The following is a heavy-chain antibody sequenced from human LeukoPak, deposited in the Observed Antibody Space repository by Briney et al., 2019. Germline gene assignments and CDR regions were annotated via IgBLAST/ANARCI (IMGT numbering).Heavy chain of an antibody. D-gene: IGHD3-16*01. J-gene: IGHJ6*02. CDR3: ARGGGLDV. CDR1: GFTFSSYW. CDR2: MNHNGNVN. V-gene: IGHV3-7*03. Sequence: GGSLRLSCAASGFTFSSYWMNWARQAPGKGLEWVASMNHNGNVNYYVDSVKGRFTISRDNAKSSLYLQMSNLRAEDTAVYFCARGGGLDVWGQGATVTVSS.